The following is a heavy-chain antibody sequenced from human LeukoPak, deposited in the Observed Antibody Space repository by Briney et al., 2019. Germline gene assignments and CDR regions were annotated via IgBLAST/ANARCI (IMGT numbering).Heavy chain of an antibody. J-gene: IGHJ4*02. CDR3: ARERSSSSSFFDY. CDR1: GFTFSSYW. V-gene: IGHV3-7*01. Sequence: GGSPRLSCAASGFTFSSYWMSWVRQAQGKGLEWVANIKQDGSEKYYVDSVKGRFTISRDNAKNSLYLQMNSLRAEDTAVYYCARERSSSSSFFDYWGQGTLVTVSS. CDR2: IKQDGSEK. D-gene: IGHD6-6*01.